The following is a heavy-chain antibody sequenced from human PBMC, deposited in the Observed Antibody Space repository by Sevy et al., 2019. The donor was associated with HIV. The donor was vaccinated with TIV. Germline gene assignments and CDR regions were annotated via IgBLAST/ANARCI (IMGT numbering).Heavy chain of an antibody. D-gene: IGHD3-3*01. CDR1: GDSVSSNSAA. J-gene: IGHJ4*02. Sequence: KQSQTLSLTCAISGDSVSSNSAAWNWIRQSPSRGLEWLGRTYYRSTWTYVYAVSVKSRLTIHPDTSKNQFSLQLNSVTGDDTAVYYCARVAYDEKGGYHFDSWGQGTLVTVSS. CDR3: ARVAYDEKGGYHFDS. V-gene: IGHV6-1*01. CDR2: TYYRSTWTY.